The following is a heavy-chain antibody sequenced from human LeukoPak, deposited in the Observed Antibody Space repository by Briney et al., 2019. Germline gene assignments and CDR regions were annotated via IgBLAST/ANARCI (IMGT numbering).Heavy chain of an antibody. CDR2: ISGSGGST. J-gene: IGHJ4*02. V-gene: IGHV3-23*01. CDR3: AKSFVPRSGYSPWDY. Sequence: GGSLRLSCAASGFTFSSYAMSWVRQAPGKGLEWVSAISGSGGSTYYADSVKGRFTISRDNSKNTLYLQMNSLRAEDTAVYYCAKSFVPRSGYSPWDYWGQGTLVTVSS. CDR1: GFTFSSYA. D-gene: IGHD3-3*01.